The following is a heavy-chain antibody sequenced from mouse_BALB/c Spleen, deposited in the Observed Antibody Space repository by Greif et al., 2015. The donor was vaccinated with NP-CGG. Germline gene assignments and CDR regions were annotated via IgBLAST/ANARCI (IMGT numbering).Heavy chain of an antibody. CDR1: GFNINDTY. Sequence: EVQLQQSGAELVKPGASVKLSCTASGFNINDTYMHWVKQRPEQGLEWIGRIDPANGNTKYDPKFQGKATITADTSSNTAYLQLSSVTSEDTAVDFCANLDWYFDVWGAGTTVTVSS. CDR2: IDPANGNT. J-gene: IGHJ1*01. V-gene: IGHV14-3*02. CDR3: ANLDWYFDV.